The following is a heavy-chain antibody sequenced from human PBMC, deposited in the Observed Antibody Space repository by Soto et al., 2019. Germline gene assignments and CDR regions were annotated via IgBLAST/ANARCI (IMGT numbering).Heavy chain of an antibody. V-gene: IGHV4-39*01. CDR2: IYYSGST. D-gene: IGHD5-12*01. CDR3: ASIASGYDSEVVDY. CDR1: GGSISSSSYY. Sequence: PSETLSLTCTVSGGSISSSSYYWGWIRQPPGKGLEWIGSIYYSGSTYYNPSLKSRVTISVDTSKNQFSMKLSSVTAADTAVYYCASIASGYDSEVVDYWGQGTLVTVSS. J-gene: IGHJ4*02.